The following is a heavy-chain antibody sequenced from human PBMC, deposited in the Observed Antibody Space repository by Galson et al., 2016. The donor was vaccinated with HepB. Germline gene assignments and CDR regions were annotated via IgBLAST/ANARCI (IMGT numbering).Heavy chain of an antibody. CDR1: GLSASNNY. D-gene: IGHD6-19*01. J-gene: IGHJ4*02. CDR2: IYDGGTT. Sequence: SLRLSCAASGLSASNNYMNWVRQAPGRGLEWVSVIYDGGTTYYADSVKDRFTISRDNSKNTLYLQMNRLRAEDTAVYYCSAHLSSSSSGWQYYFDYWGQGTLVTVSS. CDR3: SAHLSSSSSGWQYYFDY. V-gene: IGHV3-66*01.